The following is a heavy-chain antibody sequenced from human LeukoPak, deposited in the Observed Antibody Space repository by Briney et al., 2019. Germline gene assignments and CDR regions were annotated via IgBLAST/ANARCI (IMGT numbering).Heavy chain of an antibody. J-gene: IGHJ5*02. CDR3: ARGPVGLSALDA. CDR1: GFTFSNYW. CDR2: INSGGSEI. Sequence: GGSLRLSCAASGFTFSNYWMHWVRQAPGKGLVWVSRINSGGSEIVYPDSVKGRFTISRDNARNTLSLQMNSLRVEDTAVYYCARGPVGLSALDAWGQGILVTVSP. V-gene: IGHV3-74*01. D-gene: IGHD2-15*01.